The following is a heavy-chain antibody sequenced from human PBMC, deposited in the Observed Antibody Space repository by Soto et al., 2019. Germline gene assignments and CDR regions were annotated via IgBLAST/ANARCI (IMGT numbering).Heavy chain of an antibody. CDR1: GGSFSRGSYC. CDR2: IYYSGST. CDR3: AVAMPTVTTSDY. Sequence: SEALSVTCTVSGGSFSRGSYCWSWIRQHPGKGLEWIGYIYYSGSTYYNPSLKSRVTMSADTSKNQFSLKLSSVTAADTAVYYCAVAMPTVTTSDYWGQGTLVTVSS. V-gene: IGHV4-31*03. D-gene: IGHD4-17*01. J-gene: IGHJ4*02.